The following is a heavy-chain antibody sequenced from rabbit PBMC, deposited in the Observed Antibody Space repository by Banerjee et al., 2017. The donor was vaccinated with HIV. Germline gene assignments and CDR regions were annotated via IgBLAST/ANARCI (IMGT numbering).Heavy chain of an antibody. V-gene: IGHV1S45*01. Sequence: QEQLLESGGGLVKPEGSLKLSCTGSGVSFSISSYMCWVRQAPGKGLEWIACIDAGSSAFSYFANWAKGRFTISKTSPTTVTLQMTSLTAADTATYFCARDSGSSFSSYGMDLGAQAPWSPS. CDR1: GVSFSISSY. CDR3: ARDSGSSFSSYGMDL. CDR2: IDAGSSAFS. D-gene: IGHD8-1*01. J-gene: IGHJ6*01.